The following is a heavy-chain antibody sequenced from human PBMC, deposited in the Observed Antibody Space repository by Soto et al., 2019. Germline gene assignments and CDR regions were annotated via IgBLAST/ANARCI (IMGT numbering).Heavy chain of an antibody. CDR3: ARGSYCSSTSCYFYYYMDV. CDR1: GGSISSYY. CDR2: IYYSGST. V-gene: IGHV4-59*01. Sequence: SETLSLTCTVSGGSISSYYWSWIRQPPGKGLEWIGYIYYSGSTNYNPCLKSRVTISVDTSKIQCSLKLSSVTAADTAVYYCARGSYCSSTSCYFYYYMDVWGKGTTVTVSS. J-gene: IGHJ6*03. D-gene: IGHD2-2*01.